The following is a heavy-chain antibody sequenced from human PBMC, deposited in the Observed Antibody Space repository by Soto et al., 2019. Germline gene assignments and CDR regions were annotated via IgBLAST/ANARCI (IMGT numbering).Heavy chain of an antibody. D-gene: IGHD5-18*01. CDR1: GGTFSSYA. J-gene: IGHJ4*02. Sequence: QVQLVQSGAEVKKPGSSVKVSCKASGGTFSSYAISWVRQAPGQGLEWMGGIIPIFGTANYAQKFQGRVMITADKSTSTAYMELSSLSSEATAVYYCARDSGRGYNFDYWGQGTLVTVSS. CDR3: ARDSGRGYNFDY. V-gene: IGHV1-69*06. CDR2: IIPIFGTA.